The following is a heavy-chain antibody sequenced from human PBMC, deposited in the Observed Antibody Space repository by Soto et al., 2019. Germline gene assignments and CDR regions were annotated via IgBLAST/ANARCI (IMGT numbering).Heavy chain of an antibody. Sequence: KNPCKGSEDSCTNYWSGLVRKKHGKGLEWMGIIYPGDSDTRYSPSFQGQVTISADKSISTAYLQWSSLKASDTAMYYCARRVSHPYYYYGMDVWGQATLVSGSS. V-gene: IGHV5-51*01. J-gene: IGHJ6*01. CDR3: ARRVSHPYYYYGMDV. CDR1: EDSCTNYW. CDR2: IYPGDSDT. D-gene: IGHD6-13*01.